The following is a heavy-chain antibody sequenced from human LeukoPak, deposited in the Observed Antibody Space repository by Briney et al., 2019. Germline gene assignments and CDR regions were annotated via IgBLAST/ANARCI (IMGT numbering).Heavy chain of an antibody. CDR3: ALWGGGALDY. V-gene: IGHV3-7*01. CDR1: GFTFSSNW. D-gene: IGHD3-16*01. Sequence: PGGSLRLSCAASGFTFSSNWMNWVRQAPGKGLEWVANIKKNGSEKYYVDSVKGRFTISRDNAKNSLYLQMNSLRDEDTAVYYCALWGGGALDYWGQGALVTVSS. J-gene: IGHJ4*02. CDR2: IKKNGSEK.